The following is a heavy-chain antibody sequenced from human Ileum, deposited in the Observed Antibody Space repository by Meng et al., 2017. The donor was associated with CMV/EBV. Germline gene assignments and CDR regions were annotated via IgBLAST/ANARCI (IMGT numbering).Heavy chain of an antibody. V-gene: IGHV3-30*04. D-gene: IGHD6-13*01. Sequence: GESLKISCAASGFTFSSYSMHWVRQAPGKGLEWVAVIRFDGSNEHYADSVKGRFTISRDNSKNTLYLQVNSLRPEDTAIYYCARGTGSGSWLIDSWGQGTLVTVSS. CDR1: GFTFSSYS. CDR3: ARGTGSGSWLIDS. J-gene: IGHJ4*02. CDR2: IRFDGSNE.